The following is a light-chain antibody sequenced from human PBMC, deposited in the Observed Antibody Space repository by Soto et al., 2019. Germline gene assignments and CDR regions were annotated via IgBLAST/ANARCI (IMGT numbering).Light chain of an antibody. V-gene: IGLV1-44*01. CDR3: AAWDDSLNGFVA. CDR1: SANIGRNI. CDR2: SNT. Sequence: QSMLTQPPSASGTPGQRVTIPCSGSSANIGRNIVNWYQQLPGTAPKLLIYSNTQRPSGVPDRFSGSKSGASASLAISGLQSEDEAYYYCAAWDDSLNGFVAFGGGTKLTVL. J-gene: IGLJ2*01.